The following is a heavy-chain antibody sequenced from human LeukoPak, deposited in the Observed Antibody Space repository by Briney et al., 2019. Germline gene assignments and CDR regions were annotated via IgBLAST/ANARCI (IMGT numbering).Heavy chain of an antibody. D-gene: IGHD3-22*01. V-gene: IGHV3-74*01. CDR1: GFTFSSYW. CDR2: INSDGSST. J-gene: IGHJ4*02. CDR3: ASLGDSMIVAVDY. Sequence: PGGSLRLSCAASGFTFSSYWMHWVRQAPGEGLVWVSRINSDGSSTNYADSVKGRFTISRDNATNTLYLQMNGLRAEDTAVYYCASLGDSMIVAVDYWGQGTLVTVSS.